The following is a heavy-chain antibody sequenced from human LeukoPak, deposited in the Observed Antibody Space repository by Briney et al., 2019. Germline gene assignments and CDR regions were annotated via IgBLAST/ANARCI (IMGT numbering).Heavy chain of an antibody. V-gene: IGHV4-39*01. D-gene: IGHD1-26*01. J-gene: IGHJ4*02. CDR1: GASISGSGYY. CDR3: AKSGGYGLIDY. Sequence: SETLSLTCAISGASISGSGYYWGWIRQPPGKGLEWIGNIYYSGSTYYNASLQSRVTISIDMSKNEFSLRLNSVTAADTAMYYCAKSGGYGLIDYWGQGTLVTVSS. CDR2: IYYSGST.